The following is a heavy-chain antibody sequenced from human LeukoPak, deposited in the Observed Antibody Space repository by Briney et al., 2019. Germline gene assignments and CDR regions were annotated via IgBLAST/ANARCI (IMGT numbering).Heavy chain of an antibody. V-gene: IGHV1-69*05. CDR2: IIPIFGTA. CDR3: ARVGGGRYCSGGSCYQGWFDP. CDR1: GGTFSSYA. J-gene: IGHJ5*02. Sequence: ASVKVSCKASGGTFSSYAISWVRQAPGQGLEWMGGIIPIFGTANYAQKFQGRVTITTDESTSTAYMELRSLRSDDTAVYYCARVGGGRYCSGGSCYQGWFDPWGQGTLVIVSS. D-gene: IGHD2-15*01.